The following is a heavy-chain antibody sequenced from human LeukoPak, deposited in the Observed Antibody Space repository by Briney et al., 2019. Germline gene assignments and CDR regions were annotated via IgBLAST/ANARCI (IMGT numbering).Heavy chain of an antibody. V-gene: IGHV4-30-4*08. CDR3: ASGRYSSGWASAAFDI. CDR1: GGSISSGDYY. CDR2: IYYSGST. Sequence: SETLSLTCTVSGGSISSGDYYWSWIRQPPGKGLEWIGYIYYSGSTNYNPSLKSRVTISVDTSKNQFSLKLSSVTAADTAVYYCASGRYSSGWASAAFDIWGQGTMVTVSS. D-gene: IGHD6-19*01. J-gene: IGHJ3*02.